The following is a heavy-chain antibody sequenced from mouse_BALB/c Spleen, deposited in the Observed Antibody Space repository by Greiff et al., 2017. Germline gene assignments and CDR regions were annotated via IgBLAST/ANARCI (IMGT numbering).Heavy chain of an antibody. CDR2: ISSGGSYT. D-gene: IGHD4-1*01. CDR1: GFTFSSYG. CDR3: ARHSAGTGGYFDV. J-gene: IGHJ1*01. Sequence: DVMLVESGGDLVKPGGSLKLSCAASGFTFSSYGMSWVRQTPDKRLEWVATISSGGSYTYYPDSVKGRFTISRDNAKNTLYLQMSSLKSEDTAMYYCARHSAGTGGYFDVWGAGTTVTVSS. V-gene: IGHV5-6*02.